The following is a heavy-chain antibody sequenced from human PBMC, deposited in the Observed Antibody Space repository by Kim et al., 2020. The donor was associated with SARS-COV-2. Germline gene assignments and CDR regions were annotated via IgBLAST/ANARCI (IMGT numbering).Heavy chain of an antibody. Sequence: STYYNPARKSRVTRSVDTTKNQFSMKLSSVTAADTAVYYCAISGWLQNDYWGQGTLVTVSS. CDR3: AISGWLQNDY. CDR2: ST. J-gene: IGHJ4*02. V-gene: IGHV4-39*01. D-gene: IGHD5-12*01.